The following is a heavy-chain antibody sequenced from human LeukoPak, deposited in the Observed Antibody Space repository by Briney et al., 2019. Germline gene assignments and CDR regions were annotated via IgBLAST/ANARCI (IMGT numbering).Heavy chain of an antibody. D-gene: IGHD3-22*01. CDR3: ARDPYYDSSGYYYKGGLAFDI. CDR1: GGSNSSSNW. CDR2: IYHSGST. V-gene: IGHV4-4*02. Sequence: NPSGTLSLTRAVSGGSNSSSNWWSWVRQPPGKGLEWIGEIYHSGSTNYNPSLKSRVTISVDKSKNQFSLKLSSVTAADTAVYYCARDPYYDSSGYYYKGGLAFDIWGQGTMVTVSS. J-gene: IGHJ3*02.